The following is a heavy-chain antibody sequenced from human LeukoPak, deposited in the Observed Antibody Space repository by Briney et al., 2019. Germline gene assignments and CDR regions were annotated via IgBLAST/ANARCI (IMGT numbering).Heavy chain of an antibody. Sequence: GGSLRLSCAASGFTFSSYSMNWVRQAPGKGLEWVSYISSSSSTIYYADSVNGRFTISRDNAKNSLYLQMNSLRAEDTAVYYCARMNYDSSGYYYLGYWGQGTLVTVSS. V-gene: IGHV3-48*01. J-gene: IGHJ4*02. CDR1: GFTFSSYS. D-gene: IGHD3-22*01. CDR3: ARMNYDSSGYYYLGY. CDR2: ISSSSSTI.